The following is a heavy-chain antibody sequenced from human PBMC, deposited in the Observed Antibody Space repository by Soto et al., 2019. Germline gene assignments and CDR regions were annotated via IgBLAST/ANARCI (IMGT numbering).Heavy chain of an antibody. CDR3: ARAQGSSTSLEIYYYFYYGMDV. V-gene: IGHV1-69*01. CDR1: GGTFSNYA. D-gene: IGHD2-2*01. Sequence: QGQLVQSGAEVKKPGSSVKVSCKASGGTFSNYAISWVRQAPGQGLEWMGGIIPISGTANYAQKFQGRVTITAGESTSTVYMELSSLRSEDTAVYYCARAQGSSTSLEIYYYFYYGMDVWGQGTTVTVSS. CDR2: IIPISGTA. J-gene: IGHJ6*02.